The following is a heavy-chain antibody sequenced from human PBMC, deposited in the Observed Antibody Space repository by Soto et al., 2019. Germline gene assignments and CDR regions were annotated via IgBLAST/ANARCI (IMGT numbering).Heavy chain of an antibody. D-gene: IGHD6-19*01. CDR1: GYSFTSYW. J-gene: IGHJ4*02. Sequence: GESLKISCKGSGYSFTSYWIGWVRQMPGEGLEWMGIIYPGDSDTRYSPSFQGQVAFSADKSISTAYLQWSGLKASDTAIYYCARRLSTGWFFDFWGQGTLATVSS. CDR3: ARRLSTGWFFDF. V-gene: IGHV5-51*01. CDR2: IYPGDSDT.